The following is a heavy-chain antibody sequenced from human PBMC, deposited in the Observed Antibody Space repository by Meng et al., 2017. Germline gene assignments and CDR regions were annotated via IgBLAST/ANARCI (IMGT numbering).Heavy chain of an antibody. CDR1: AHTLSSDG. CDR2: INAYNGYT. CDR3: ATRGNPYLDC. J-gene: IGHJ4*02. V-gene: IGHV1-18*01. Sequence: QRVPSGAEVKKPGASVKVSCNASAHTLSSDGFAWVRQAPGQGLEWMGWINAYNGYTDYAQKFLGRVTLTTDTSTNTGYMELRSLTSDDTAVYYCATRGNPYLDCWGQGTLVTVSS.